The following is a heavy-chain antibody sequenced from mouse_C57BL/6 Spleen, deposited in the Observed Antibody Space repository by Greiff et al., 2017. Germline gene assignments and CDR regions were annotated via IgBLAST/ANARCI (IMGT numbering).Heavy chain of an antibody. CDR2: INPYNGGT. J-gene: IGHJ3*01. D-gene: IGHD2-5*01. V-gene: IGHV1-19*01. CDR3: ARRDSNYSD. Sequence: VQLKQSGPVLVKPGASVKMSCKASGYTFTDYYMNWVKQSHGKSLEWIGVINPYNGGTSYNQKFKGKATLTVDKSSSTAYMELNSLTSEDSAVYYCARRDSNYSDWGQGTLVTVSA. CDR1: GYTFTDYY.